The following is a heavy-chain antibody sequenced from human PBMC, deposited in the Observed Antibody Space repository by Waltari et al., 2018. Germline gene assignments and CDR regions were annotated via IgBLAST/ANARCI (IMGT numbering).Heavy chain of an antibody. D-gene: IGHD2-15*01. CDR3: ARQFAQYCSGGSCYGFDY. CDR2: INPNSGGT. V-gene: IGHV1-2*06. J-gene: IGHJ4*02. CDR1: GYTFTGYY. Sequence: QVQLVQSGAEVKKPGASVKVSCKASGYTFTGYYMHWVRQAPGQGLEWMGRINPNSGGTNYAQKFQGRVTMTSDTSISTAYMELSRLRSDDTAVYYCARQFAQYCSGGSCYGFDYWGQGTLVTVSS.